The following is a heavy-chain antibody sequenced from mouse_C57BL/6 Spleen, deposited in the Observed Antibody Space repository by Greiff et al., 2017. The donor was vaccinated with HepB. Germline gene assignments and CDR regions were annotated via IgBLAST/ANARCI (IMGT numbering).Heavy chain of an antibody. Sequence: VQLKQSGAELVRPGSSVKMSCKTSGYTFTSYGINWVKQRPGQGLEWIGYIYIGNGYTEYNEKFKGKATLTSDTSSSTAYMQLSSLTSEDSAIYFCAREGDYYYGSSSHWYFDVWGTGTTVTVSS. V-gene: IGHV1-58*01. D-gene: IGHD1-1*01. CDR1: GYTFTSYG. CDR2: IYIGNGYT. CDR3: AREGDYYYGSSSHWYFDV. J-gene: IGHJ1*03.